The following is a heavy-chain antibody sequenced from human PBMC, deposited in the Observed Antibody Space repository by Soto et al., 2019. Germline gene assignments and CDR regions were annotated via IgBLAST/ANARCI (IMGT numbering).Heavy chain of an antibody. J-gene: IGHJ4*02. CDR1: GDSISSGIHY. D-gene: IGHD5-12*01. Sequence: QVQLQESGPGLVKPSQTLSLTCTVSGDSISSGIHYWSWIRQHPGKGLEWMAYIFYSGGTYYNPSLKSRVTISVDTSKNQFSLNLSSVTAADTAVYYCARASWSVYDFDNWGQGTLVTVSA. CDR3: ARASWSVYDFDN. V-gene: IGHV4-31*03. CDR2: IFYSGGT.